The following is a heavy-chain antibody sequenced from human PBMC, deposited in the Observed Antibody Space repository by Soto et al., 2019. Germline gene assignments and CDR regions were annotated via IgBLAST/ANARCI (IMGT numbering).Heavy chain of an antibody. D-gene: IGHD1-26*01. CDR2: MNPNSANT. J-gene: IGHJ5*02. Sequence: QAQLVQSGAEVKEPGASVKVPCKASGYTFTNYDISWVRQATGQGLEWMGWMNPNSANTGYAQKFQGRVTMTRDTSINTAYMELSSLRSEDTAIYYCARMATSGTLNWFDPWGQGTLVTVSS. V-gene: IGHV1-8*01. CDR1: GYTFTNYD. CDR3: ARMATSGTLNWFDP.